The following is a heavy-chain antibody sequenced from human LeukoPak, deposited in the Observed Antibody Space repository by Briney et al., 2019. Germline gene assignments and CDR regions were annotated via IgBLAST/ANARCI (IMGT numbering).Heavy chain of an antibody. D-gene: IGHD5-18*01. CDR3: ATIVDTAMVFDY. CDR2: IYYSGST. J-gene: IGHJ4*02. Sequence: PSETLSLTCTVSGGSISSSSYYWGWIRQPPGKGLEWIGSIYYSGSTYYNPSLKSRVTISVDTSKNQFSLKLSSVTAADTAVYYCATIVDTAMVFDYWGQGTLVTVSS. CDR1: GGSISSSSYY. V-gene: IGHV4-39*01.